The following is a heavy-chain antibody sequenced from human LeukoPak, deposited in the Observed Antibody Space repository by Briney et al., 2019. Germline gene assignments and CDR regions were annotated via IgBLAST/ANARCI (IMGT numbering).Heavy chain of an antibody. CDR1: GYSFTSYW. CDR3: ARSGLTIFGVVIPAAFDI. D-gene: IGHD3-3*01. Sequence: GESLKISCKGSGYSFTSYWIGWVRQMPGKGLEWMGIIYPGDSDTRYSPSFQGQVTISADKSISTAYLQWSSLKASDTAMYYCARSGLTIFGVVIPAAFDIWGQGTMVTVSS. CDR2: IYPGDSDT. V-gene: IGHV5-51*01. J-gene: IGHJ3*02.